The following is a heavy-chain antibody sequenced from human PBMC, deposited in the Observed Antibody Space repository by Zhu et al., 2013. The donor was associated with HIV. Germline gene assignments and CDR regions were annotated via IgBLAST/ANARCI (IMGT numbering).Heavy chain of an antibody. D-gene: IGHD2-15*01. J-gene: IGHJ4*02. V-gene: IGHV1-8*02. Sequence: QVQLVQSGAEVKKPGSSVKVSCKASGGTFSSYTISWVRQATGQGLEWMGWMNPNSGNTGYAQKFQGRVTMTRNTSISTAYMELSSLRSEDTAVYYCARGLYCSGANCHDNWGQGTLVTVSS. CDR3: ARGLYCSGANCHDN. CDR2: MNPNSGNT. CDR1: GGTFSSYT.